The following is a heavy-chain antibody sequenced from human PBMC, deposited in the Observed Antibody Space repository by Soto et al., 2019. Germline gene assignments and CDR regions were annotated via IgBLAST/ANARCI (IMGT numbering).Heavy chain of an antibody. J-gene: IGHJ6*03. Sequence: EVQLVESGGGLVQPGGSLRLSCAASGFTFSSYDMHWVRQATGKGLEWVSAIGTAGDTYYPGSVKGRFTISRENAKNSSYLQMNSLRAGDTAVYYCARAALRSNFYYYYMDVWVKGTTVTVSS. CDR3: ARAALRSNFYYYYMDV. V-gene: IGHV3-13*01. D-gene: IGHD3-16*01. CDR2: IGTAGDT. CDR1: GFTFSSYD.